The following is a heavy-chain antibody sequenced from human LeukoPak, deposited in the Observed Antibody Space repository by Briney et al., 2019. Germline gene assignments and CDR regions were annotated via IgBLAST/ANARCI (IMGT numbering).Heavy chain of an antibody. D-gene: IGHD5-12*01. CDR2: INHSGST. V-gene: IGHV4-34*01. CDR3: ARGRWYATPQNSGYARYYFDY. CDR1: GGSFSGYY. Sequence: SETLSLTCAAYGGSFSGYYWSWIRQPPGKGLEWIGEINHSGSTNCNPSLKSRVTISVDTSKNQFSLKLSSVTAADTAVYYCARGRWYATPQNSGYARYYFDYWGQGTLVTVSS. J-gene: IGHJ4*02.